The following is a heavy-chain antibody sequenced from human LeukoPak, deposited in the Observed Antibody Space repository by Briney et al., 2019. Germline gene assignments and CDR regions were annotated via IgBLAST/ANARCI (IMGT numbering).Heavy chain of an antibody. J-gene: IGHJ4*02. CDR3: AKGIALGSWSFDY. Sequence: GGSLRLSCAASGFTFSDYYMSWIRQAPGKGLEWVSAISGSGGSTYYADSVKGRFTISRDNSKNTLYLQMNSLRAEDTAVYYCAKGIALGSWSFDYWGQGTLVTVSS. D-gene: IGHD6-13*01. V-gene: IGHV3-23*01. CDR1: GFTFSDYY. CDR2: ISGSGGST.